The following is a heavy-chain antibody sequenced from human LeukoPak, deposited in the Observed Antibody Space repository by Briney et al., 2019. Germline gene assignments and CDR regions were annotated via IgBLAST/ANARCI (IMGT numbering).Heavy chain of an antibody. J-gene: IGHJ4*02. Sequence: SVKVSCKASGGTFSSYAISWVRQAPGQGLEWMGRIIPILGIANYAQKFQGRVTITADRSTSTAYMELSSLRSEDTAVYYCARDSRMVRGVPSFDYWGQGSLIIVSS. CDR1: GGTFSSYA. D-gene: IGHD3-10*01. CDR3: ARDSRMVRGVPSFDY. CDR2: IIPILGIA. V-gene: IGHV1-69*04.